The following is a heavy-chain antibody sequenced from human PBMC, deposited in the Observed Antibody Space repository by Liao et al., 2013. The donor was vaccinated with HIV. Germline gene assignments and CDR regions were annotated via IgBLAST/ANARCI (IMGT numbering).Heavy chain of an antibody. CDR2: IYTSGST. CDR3: ARVDRAPNFFDH. J-gene: IGHJ4*02. D-gene: IGHD3-22*01. V-gene: IGHV4-61*02. CDR1: GDSISSGSYY. Sequence: QVQLQESGPGLVKPSQILSLTCSVSGDSISSGSYYWNWIRQPAGKGLEWIGRIYTSGSTYYNPSLKGRVTISIDTSRNKFSLNLHSVTVADTAVYYCARVDRAPNFFDHWGQGSLVIVSS.